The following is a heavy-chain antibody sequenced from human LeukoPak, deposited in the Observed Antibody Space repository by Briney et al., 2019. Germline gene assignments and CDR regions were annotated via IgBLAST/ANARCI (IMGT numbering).Heavy chain of an antibody. J-gene: IGHJ4*02. V-gene: IGHV7-4-1*02. CDR3: ARVTEALRYFDWSPQPLDY. Sequence: ASVKVSCKASGYTFTSYAMNWVRQAPGQGLEWMGWINTNTGNPTYAQGFTGRFVFSLDTSVSTAYLQISSLKAEDTAVYYCARVTEALRYFDWSPQPLDYWGQGTLVTVSS. CDR1: GYTFTSYA. CDR2: INTNTGNP. D-gene: IGHD3-9*01.